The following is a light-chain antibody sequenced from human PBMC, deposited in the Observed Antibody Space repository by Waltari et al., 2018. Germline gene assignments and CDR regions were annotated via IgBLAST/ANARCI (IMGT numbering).Light chain of an antibody. Sequence: DIMMTQSPDSLAVSLGERATINCKSSQSLLYRSNNKNYLAWYQQKPGQPPRLLIYWASTRESGVPDRFSGSESGTDFTLTISSLQAEDVAVYYCQQYSSIPITFGGGTKVEIK. J-gene: IGKJ4*01. V-gene: IGKV4-1*01. CDR3: QQYSSIPIT. CDR2: WAS. CDR1: QSLLYRSNNKNY.